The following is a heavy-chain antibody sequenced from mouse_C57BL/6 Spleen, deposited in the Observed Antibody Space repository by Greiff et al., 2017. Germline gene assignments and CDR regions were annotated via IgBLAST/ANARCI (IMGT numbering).Heavy chain of an antibody. CDR3: VREIYYYGSIGYFDV. CDR1: GFTFHTYA. D-gene: IGHD1-1*01. CDR2: IRSKSSNYAT. V-gene: IGHV10-3*01. J-gene: IGHJ1*03. Sequence: EVKLVESGGGLVQPTGSLKLSCAASGFTFHTYAMHWVRQAPGTGLEWVARIRSKSSNYATYYADSVKDRFTISRDDSQSMLYLQMNNLKTEDTAMYYCVREIYYYGSIGYFDVWGTGTTVTVSS.